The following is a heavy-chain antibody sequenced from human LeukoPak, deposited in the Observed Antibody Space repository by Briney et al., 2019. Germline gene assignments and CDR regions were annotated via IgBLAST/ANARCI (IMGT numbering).Heavy chain of an antibody. CDR3: ARDHYYDSSGYTPAGDAFDI. V-gene: IGHV3-21*01. J-gene: IGHJ3*02. CDR1: GFTFSSYS. Sequence: PGGSLRLSCAASGFTFSSYSMNWVRQAPGKGLEWVSFISSSSSYIYYADSVKGRFTISRDNAKNSLYLQMNSLRAEDTAVYYCARDHYYDSSGYTPAGDAFDIWGQGTMVTVSS. CDR2: ISSSSSYI. D-gene: IGHD3-22*01.